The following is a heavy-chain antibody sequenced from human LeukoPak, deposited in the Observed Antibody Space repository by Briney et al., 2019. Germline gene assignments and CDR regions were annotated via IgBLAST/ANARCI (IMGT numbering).Heavy chain of an antibody. Sequence: PSETLSLTCTVSGGSISSSYGTWIRQPPGKGLEWIGYIYYSGSTNYNPSLKSRVTISVDTSKNQFSLKLSSVTAADTAVYYCARGGGYSSGCFDYWGQGTLVTVSS. V-gene: IGHV4-59*01. D-gene: IGHD6-19*01. CDR3: ARGGGYSSGCFDY. J-gene: IGHJ4*02. CDR1: GGSISSSY. CDR2: IYYSGST.